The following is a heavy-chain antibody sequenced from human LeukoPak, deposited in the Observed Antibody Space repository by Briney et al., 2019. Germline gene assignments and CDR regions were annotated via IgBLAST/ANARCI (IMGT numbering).Heavy chain of an antibody. CDR2: ITSDTRTI. Sequence: GGSLRLSCAASGFTFNIYSMNWVRQAPGKGLEWVSYITSDTRTIHYADSVKGQFTISRDNSKSSVYLQMNSLRADDTAVYYCARGKELPSYYYYYGMDVWGQGTTVTVSS. V-gene: IGHV3-48*04. CDR1: GFTFNIYS. D-gene: IGHD1-26*01. CDR3: ARGKELPSYYYYYGMDV. J-gene: IGHJ6*02.